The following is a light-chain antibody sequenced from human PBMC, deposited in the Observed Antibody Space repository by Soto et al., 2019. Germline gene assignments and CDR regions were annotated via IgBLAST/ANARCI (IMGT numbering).Light chain of an antibody. Sequence: QSVLTQPASVSGSPGQSITISCTGTSSDVGGYNYVSWYQQHPGKAPKLIIYKVSNRPSGVSNRFSGSKSGNTASLTISGLQAEDEADYYCSSYTSSSTSSLCLGTGTKATVL. CDR2: KVS. CDR1: SSDVGGYNY. V-gene: IGLV2-14*01. CDR3: SSYTSSSTSSLC. J-gene: IGLJ1*01.